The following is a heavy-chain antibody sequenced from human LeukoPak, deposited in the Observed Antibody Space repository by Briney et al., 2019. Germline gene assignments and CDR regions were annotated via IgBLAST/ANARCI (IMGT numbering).Heavy chain of an antibody. D-gene: IGHD2-15*01. V-gene: IGHV1-69*04. Sequence: ASVKVSCKASGGNFSSYAFNWVRQAPGQGHEWMGRIIPLLNIANSAQKFQGRVTITGDTSTSTTYMELSSLTSEDTAVFYCAAYCTGGRCPRTSDYWGQGTLVTVSS. CDR3: AAYCTGGRCPRTSDY. J-gene: IGHJ4*02. CDR1: GGNFSSYA. CDR2: IIPLLNIA.